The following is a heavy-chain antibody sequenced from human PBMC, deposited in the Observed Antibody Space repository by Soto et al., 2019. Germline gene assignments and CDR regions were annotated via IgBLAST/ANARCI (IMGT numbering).Heavy chain of an antibody. CDR3: ARADYGDYGWFDP. D-gene: IGHD4-17*01. Sequence: QVQLVESGGGVVQPGRSLRLSCAASGFTFSSYAMHWVLQAPGKGLEWVAVISYDGSNKYYADSVKGRFTISRDNSKNTLYLQMNSLRAEDTAVYYCARADYGDYGWFDPWGQGTLVTVSS. CDR1: GFTFSSYA. CDR2: ISYDGSNK. J-gene: IGHJ5*02. V-gene: IGHV3-30-3*01.